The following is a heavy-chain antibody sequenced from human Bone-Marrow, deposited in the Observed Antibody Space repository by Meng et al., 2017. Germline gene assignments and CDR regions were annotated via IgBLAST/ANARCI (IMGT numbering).Heavy chain of an antibody. Sequence: SVKVSCKASGGTFSSYTISWVRQATGQGPEWMGRIIPILGIANYAQKFQGRVTITADKSTSTAYMELNSLRSEDTAVYYCARDRCRTTGTTDYYFDYWGQGTLVTVSS. V-gene: IGHV1-69*04. CDR1: GGTFSSYT. D-gene: IGHD1-1*01. J-gene: IGHJ4*02. CDR2: IIPILGIA. CDR3: ARDRCRTTGTTDYYFDY.